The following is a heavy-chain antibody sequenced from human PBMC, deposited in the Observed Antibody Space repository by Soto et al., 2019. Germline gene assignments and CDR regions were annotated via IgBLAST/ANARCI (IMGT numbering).Heavy chain of an antibody. V-gene: IGHV5-10-1*01. CDR1: GYSFTSYW. CDR2: IDPSDSYT. D-gene: IGHD3-3*01. CDR3: VRHTVVLRFLEWSHYGMDV. J-gene: IGHJ6*02. Sequence: GESLKISCKGSGYSFTSYWISWVRQMPGKGLEWMGRIDPSDSYTNYSPSFQGHVTISADKSISTAYLQWSSLKASDTAMYYCVRHTVVLRFLEWSHYGMDVWGQGTTVTVSS.